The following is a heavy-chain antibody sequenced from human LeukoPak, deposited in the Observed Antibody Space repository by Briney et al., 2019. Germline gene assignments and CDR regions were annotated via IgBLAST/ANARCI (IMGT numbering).Heavy chain of an antibody. V-gene: IGHV3-48*01. CDR3: ATYSSSSFDY. Sequence: GGSLRLSCVASGFTFSSYAMSWVRQAPGKGLEWISYISSSGSIINLADSVKGRFTITRDNAKNSLYLQMNSLRAEDTAVYYCATYSSSSFDYWGQGTLVTVSS. D-gene: IGHD6-6*01. CDR1: GFTFSSYA. J-gene: IGHJ4*02. CDR2: ISSSGSII.